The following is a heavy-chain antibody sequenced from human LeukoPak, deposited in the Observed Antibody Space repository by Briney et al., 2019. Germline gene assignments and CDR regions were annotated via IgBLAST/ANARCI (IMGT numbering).Heavy chain of an antibody. Sequence: GASVKVSCKASGYSFINYGITWVRQAPGQGLEWMGWSSPYNGKTNYAQKFQGRVTMTTDTSTNTAYMELRSLRSDDTAVYYCARGGIDIVTVPVSNWFGPWGQGTLVTVSS. J-gene: IGHJ5*02. CDR2: SSPYNGKT. D-gene: IGHD2/OR15-2a*01. CDR1: GYSFINYG. CDR3: ARGGIDIVTVPVSNWFGP. V-gene: IGHV1-18*01.